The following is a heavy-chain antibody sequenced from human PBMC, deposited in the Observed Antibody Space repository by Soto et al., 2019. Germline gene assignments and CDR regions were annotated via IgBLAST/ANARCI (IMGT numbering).Heavy chain of an antibody. D-gene: IGHD3-10*01. CDR2: MYHSGST. Sequence: SETLSLTCAVSGGSISSGGYSWSWIRQPPGKGLEWIGYMYHSGSTYYNPSLKSRVTISVDTSKNQFSLKLSSVTAADTAVYYCARVWGGAFDIWGQGTMVT. CDR1: GGSISSGGYS. V-gene: IGHV4-30-2*01. CDR3: ARVWGGAFDI. J-gene: IGHJ3*02.